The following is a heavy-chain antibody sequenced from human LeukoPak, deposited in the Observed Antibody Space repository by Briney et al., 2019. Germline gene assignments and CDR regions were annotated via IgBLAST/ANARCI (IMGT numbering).Heavy chain of an antibody. J-gene: IGHJ5*01. Sequence: PGGSLRLSCAVSGSTFSSYGMHWVRQAPGKGLEWVAFIRYDGSNKYYADSVKGRFTISRDNSKNTLYLQMNSLRAEDTAVYYCAKVAVPAAPPHWFDSWGQGTWVTVSP. CDR2: IRYDGSNK. D-gene: IGHD2-2*01. V-gene: IGHV3-30*02. CDR1: GSTFSSYG. CDR3: AKVAVPAAPPHWFDS.